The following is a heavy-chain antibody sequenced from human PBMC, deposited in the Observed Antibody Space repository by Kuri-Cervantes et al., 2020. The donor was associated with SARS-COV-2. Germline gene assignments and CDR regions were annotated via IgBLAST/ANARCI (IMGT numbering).Heavy chain of an antibody. V-gene: IGHV3-21*03. J-gene: IGHJ5*02. Sequence: GESLKISCAASGFTFSSYSMNWVRQAPGKGLEWVSSISSSSSYIYYADSVKGRFTISGDNAKNSLYLQMNSLKTEDTAVYYCTRDDFWSGYYTSWGQGTLVTVSS. CDR2: ISSSSSYI. CDR1: GFTFSSYS. CDR3: TRDDFWSGYYTS. D-gene: IGHD3-3*01.